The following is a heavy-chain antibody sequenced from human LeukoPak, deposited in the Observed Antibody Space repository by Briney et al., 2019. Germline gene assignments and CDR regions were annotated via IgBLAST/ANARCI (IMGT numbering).Heavy chain of an antibody. CDR3: ARTSGYFDY. D-gene: IGHD3-10*01. V-gene: IGHV4-39*07. Sequence: SETLSLTCTVSGGSISSSSYYWGWIRQPPGKGLEWIGSIYYSGSTYYNPSLKSRVTISVDTSKNQFSLKLSSVTAADTAVYYCARTSGYFDYWGQGTLVTVSS. J-gene: IGHJ4*02. CDR2: IYYSGST. CDR1: GGSISSSSYY.